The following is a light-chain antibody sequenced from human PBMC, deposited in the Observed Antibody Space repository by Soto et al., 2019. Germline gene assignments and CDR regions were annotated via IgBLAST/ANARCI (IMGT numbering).Light chain of an antibody. J-gene: IGKJ3*01. CDR3: QQLNSYPLT. CDR1: QSIHTW. Sequence: DIQMTQSPSALSASVGDRVTITCRASQSIHTWLAWYQQKPGTVPKLLIYATSTLQSGVPSRFSGSGSGTDITLTISSLQPEDFATYYCQQLNSYPLTFGPGTKVDI. V-gene: IGKV1-5*01. CDR2: ATS.